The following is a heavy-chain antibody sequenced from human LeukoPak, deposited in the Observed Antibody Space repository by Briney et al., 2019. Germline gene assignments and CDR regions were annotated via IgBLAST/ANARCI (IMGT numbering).Heavy chain of an antibody. CDR2: IDYSGDSP. CDR1: GFTLSSYE. D-gene: IGHD3-16*01. V-gene: IGHV3-23*01. CDR3: ARLGGYYYMDV. J-gene: IGHJ6*03. Sequence: GGSLRLSCTGSGFTLSSYEMTWIRQAPGKWLEWVSSIDYSGDSPYYADSVKGRFTISRDNAKNSLYLQMNSLRAEDTAVYYCARLGGYYYMDVWGKGTTVTVSS.